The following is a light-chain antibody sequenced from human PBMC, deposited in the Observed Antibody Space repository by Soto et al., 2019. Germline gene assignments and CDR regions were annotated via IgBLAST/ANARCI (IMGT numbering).Light chain of an antibody. J-gene: IGKJ4*01. CDR1: ESISNY. V-gene: IGKV1-39*01. CDR3: QQTYSTHPIN. CDR2: AAS. Sequence: DIQLTQSTSSLSASVGDSVTITCRTSESISNYISWYQQNPGKAPRLLISAASRLQSGVPSRFSGTGSGTHFTLTISGLRPEDFATYYCQQTYSTHPINFGGGTKVDIK.